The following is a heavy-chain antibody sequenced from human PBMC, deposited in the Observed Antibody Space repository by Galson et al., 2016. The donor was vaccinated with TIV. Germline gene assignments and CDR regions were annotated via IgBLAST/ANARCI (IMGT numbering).Heavy chain of an antibody. CDR3: ARTLFSENDCYWIDY. Sequence: PALVKPTQTLTLTCTFSGFSLSTSGVCVSWIRQPPGKALEWLARIDWDDDKNYSPFLKTRHTISKDTSKNQVVLTMTNTDPVDAATYYCARTLFSENDCYWIDYWGQGALVTVSS. J-gene: IGHJ4*02. D-gene: IGHD2-21*01. CDR1: GFSLSTSGVC. V-gene: IGHV2-70*11. CDR2: IDWDDDK.